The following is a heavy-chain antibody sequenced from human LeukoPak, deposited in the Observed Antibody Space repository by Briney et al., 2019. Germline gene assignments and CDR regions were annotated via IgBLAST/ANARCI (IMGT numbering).Heavy chain of an antibody. CDR2: ISRSSSYI. CDR3: ARPPGRGGNGDFDAFDI. V-gene: IGHV3-21*01. CDR1: GFTFSSCT. J-gene: IGHJ3*02. D-gene: IGHD4-17*01. Sequence: GGSLRLSCAASGFTFSSCTMNWVRQAPGKGLEGVSSISRSSSYIYYADSVKGRFTISRDNAKNSLYLQMNSLRAEDTAVYYCARPPGRGGNGDFDAFDIWGQGTMVTVSS.